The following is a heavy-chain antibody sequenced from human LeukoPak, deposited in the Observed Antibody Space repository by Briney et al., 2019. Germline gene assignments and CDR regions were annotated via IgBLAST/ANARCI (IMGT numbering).Heavy chain of an antibody. CDR2: IYYSGST. V-gene: IGHV4-31*03. CDR1: GGSISSGGYY. J-gene: IGHJ6*04. Sequence: SETLSLTCTVSGGSISSGGYYWSWIRQHPGKGLEWIEYIYYSGSTYYNPSLKSRVTISVDTSKNQFSLKLSSVTAADTAVYYCARGVPDYYYYGMDVWGKGTTVTVSS. D-gene: IGHD2-2*01. CDR3: ARGVPDYYYYGMDV.